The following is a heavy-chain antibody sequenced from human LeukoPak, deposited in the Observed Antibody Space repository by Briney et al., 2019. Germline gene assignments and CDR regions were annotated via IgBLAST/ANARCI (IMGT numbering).Heavy chain of an antibody. J-gene: IGHJ6*02. V-gene: IGHV4-34*01. Sequence: SETLSLTCAVYGGSFSGYYWSWIRQPPGKGLEWIGEINHSGSTNYNPSLKSRVTISVDTSKNQFSLKLSSVTAADTAVYYCARHVQWLVPDEPEYYYYGMDVWGQGTTVTVSS. CDR2: INHSGST. CDR1: GGSFSGYY. D-gene: IGHD6-19*01. CDR3: ARHVQWLVPDEPEYYYYGMDV.